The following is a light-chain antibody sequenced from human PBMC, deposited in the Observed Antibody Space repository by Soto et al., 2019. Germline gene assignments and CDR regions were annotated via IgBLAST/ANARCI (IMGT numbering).Light chain of an antibody. CDR2: GAS. V-gene: IGKV3-20*01. CDR1: QSVSSSY. CDR3: QEYSKWPSRT. Sequence: ELVLTQSPGTLSLSPGERATLSCGASQSVSSSYLAWYQKKPGQAPRLLIYGASSRATGIPDRFRGSGSGTDFTLTISSLQSEDFAVYYCQEYSKWPSRTFGPGTKVDIK. J-gene: IGKJ1*01.